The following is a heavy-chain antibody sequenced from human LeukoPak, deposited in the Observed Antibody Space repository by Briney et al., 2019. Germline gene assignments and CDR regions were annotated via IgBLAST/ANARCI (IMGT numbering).Heavy chain of an antibody. CDR3: ARAKYYYDSSSIFDI. J-gene: IGHJ3*02. V-gene: IGHV3-21*01. CDR1: GFTFSSYS. CDR2: ICSSSSYI. D-gene: IGHD3-22*01. Sequence: GGSLRLSCAASGFTFSSYSMNWVRQAPGKGLEWVSSICSSSSYIYYADSVKGRFTISRDNAKNSLYLQMNSLRAEDTAVYYCARAKYYYDSSSIFDIWGQGTMVTVSS.